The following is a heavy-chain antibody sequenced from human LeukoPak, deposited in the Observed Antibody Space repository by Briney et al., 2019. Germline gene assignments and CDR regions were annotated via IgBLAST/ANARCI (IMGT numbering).Heavy chain of an antibody. CDR1: GYTLTSQF. D-gene: IGHD6-19*01. J-gene: IGHJ4*02. Sequence: ASVKVSCKASGYTLTSQFMHWVRQAPGQGLEWMGIINPSGGSTSYSQKFQGRVTMTRDTSTSTVYMELSSLRSDDTAVYYCARENSVAGRTIDYWGQGTLVTVSS. CDR2: INPSGGST. V-gene: IGHV1-46*01. CDR3: ARENSVAGRTIDY.